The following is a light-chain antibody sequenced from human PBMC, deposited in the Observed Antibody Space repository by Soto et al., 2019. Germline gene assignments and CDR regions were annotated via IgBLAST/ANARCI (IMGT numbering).Light chain of an antibody. CDR1: SSDVGGYNY. J-gene: IGLJ1*01. V-gene: IGLV2-14*01. CDR2: DVS. Sequence: HSALTQPASVSGSPGQSITISCTGTSSDVGGYNYVSWYQQHPGKAPKLMIYDVSNRPSGVSNRFSGSESGNTASLTISGLQAEDEADYYCSSYTSSSTPFYVFGTGTKLTGL. CDR3: SSYTSSSTPFYV.